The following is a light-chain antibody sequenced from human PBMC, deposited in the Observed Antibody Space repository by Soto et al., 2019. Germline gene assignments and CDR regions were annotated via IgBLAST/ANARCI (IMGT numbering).Light chain of an antibody. CDR2: DIF. V-gene: IGKV1-12*01. CDR3: QQGKSFRLT. CDR1: QGLSRW. J-gene: IGKJ4*01. Sequence: DIQMTQSPSSVSASVGDRFTITCRASQGLSRWLAWYQQKPGKAPNLLIYDIFNLQSGVPSRFSGSGSGTDFSLTINSLQPEDFGTYYCQQGKSFRLTFDGGTKVDIK.